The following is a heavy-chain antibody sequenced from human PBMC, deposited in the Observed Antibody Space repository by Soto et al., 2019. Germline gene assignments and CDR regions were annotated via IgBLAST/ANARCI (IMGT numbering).Heavy chain of an antibody. V-gene: IGHV1-18*04. J-gene: IGHJ4*02. D-gene: IGHD2-21*02. CDR2: ISAYNGNT. CDR1: GYTFTSYG. Sequence: QVQLVQSGAEVKKPGASVKVSCKASGYTFTSYGISWVQQAPGQGLEWMGWISAYNGNTNYAQKLQGRVTMTTDTSTSTAYMELRSLRSDDTAVYYCARLSMGFLLTGGDCLDYWGQGTLVTVSS. CDR3: ARLSMGFLLTGGDCLDY.